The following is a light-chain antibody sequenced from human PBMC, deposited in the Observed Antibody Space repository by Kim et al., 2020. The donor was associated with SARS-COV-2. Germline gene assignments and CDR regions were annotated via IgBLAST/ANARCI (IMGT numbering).Light chain of an antibody. Sequence: SSELTQDPAVSVALGQTVRITCQGDSLRSYYATWYQQKPGQAPILVIYGKNNRPSGIPDRFSGSSSGNTASLTITGTQAGDEADYYCNSRGSNENVFFGGGTQLTVL. CDR1: SLRSYY. CDR2: GKN. V-gene: IGLV3-19*01. CDR3: NSRGSNENVF. J-gene: IGLJ2*01.